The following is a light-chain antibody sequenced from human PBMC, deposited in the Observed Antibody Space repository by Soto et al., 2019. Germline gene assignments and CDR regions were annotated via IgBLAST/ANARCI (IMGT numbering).Light chain of an antibody. J-gene: IGLJ3*02. Sequence: QSALTQPASVSGSPGQSITISCTGTSSDVGGYNYVSWYQQHPGTAPKLMIYEVTNRPSGVSNRFSGSKSGNTASLTISGLQAEDEADYYCSSYTSSIPDCVFGGGTKLTVL. CDR2: EVT. V-gene: IGLV2-14*01. CDR1: SSDVGGYNY. CDR3: SSYTSSIPDCV.